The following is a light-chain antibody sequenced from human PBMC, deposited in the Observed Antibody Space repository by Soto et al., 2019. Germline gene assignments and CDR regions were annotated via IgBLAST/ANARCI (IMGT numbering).Light chain of an antibody. CDR1: QTISTC. V-gene: IGKV1-39*01. J-gene: IGKJ1*01. Sequence: DIQMTQFPSSLSASVGDRVTITCRASQTISTCLNWYQQKAGTAPKLLIYGASDLESGIPSRFSGSGSGTYFTLTISSLQPEYFAISYCQQCLTTPRKFGQGTRVEI. CDR3: QQCLTTPRK. CDR2: GAS.